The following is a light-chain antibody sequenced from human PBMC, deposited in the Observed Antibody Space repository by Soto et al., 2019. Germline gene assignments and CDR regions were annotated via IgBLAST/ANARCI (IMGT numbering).Light chain of an antibody. V-gene: IGKV1-5*03. CDR2: KAS. CDR3: QQYNNYWT. J-gene: IGKJ1*01. Sequence: DIQMTQSPSTLSASVGDRVTITCRASQGISSWLAWYQQKPGKAPKLLIYKASTLKSGVPSRFSGSGSGTEFTLTISSLQPDDFATYYCQQYNNYWTFGQGTKVDIK. CDR1: QGISSW.